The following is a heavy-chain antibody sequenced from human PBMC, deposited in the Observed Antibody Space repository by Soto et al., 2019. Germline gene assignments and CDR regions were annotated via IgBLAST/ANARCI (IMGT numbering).Heavy chain of an antibody. CDR1: GYTFANYG. D-gene: IGHD3-16*01. CDR2: ISAYNGNT. V-gene: IGHV1-18*01. J-gene: IGHJ4*02. Sequence: QVQLVQSGPEVKKPGASVKVSCKASGYTFANYGITWVRQAPGQGLEWVGGISAYNGNTNYGQKFQGRVTMTTDTSTSTAYMELRNLRSDDTAVYYCARDYDYVWGRDRLEYWGKGTPGTFSA. CDR3: ARDYDYVWGRDRLEY.